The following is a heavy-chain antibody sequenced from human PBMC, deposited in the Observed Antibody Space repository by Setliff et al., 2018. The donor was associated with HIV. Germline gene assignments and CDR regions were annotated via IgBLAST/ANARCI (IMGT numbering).Heavy chain of an antibody. CDR1: GYSIRDNFF. Sequence: PSETLSLTCAVSGYSIRDNFFWGWVRQPPGKGLEWIGSTFYTGTTYYNPSLKSRVTLSLDTSKNQFSLELTSVTAADTAVYYCARHDCGGDCSINWFDPWGQGTLVTVSS. D-gene: IGHD2-21*02. CDR3: ARHDCGGDCSINWFDP. V-gene: IGHV4-38-2*01. CDR2: TFYTGTT. J-gene: IGHJ5*02.